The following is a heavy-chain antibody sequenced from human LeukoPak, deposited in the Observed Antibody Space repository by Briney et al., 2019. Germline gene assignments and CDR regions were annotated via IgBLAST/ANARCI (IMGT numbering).Heavy chain of an antibody. CDR3: ARDPSWYAFDI. J-gene: IGHJ3*02. CDR1: GFTFSSYS. CDR2: ISSSSSYI. Sequence: GGSLRLSCAASGFTFSSYSMNWVRQAPGKGLEWVSSISSSSSYIYYADSVKGRFTISRDNAKNSLYLQMNSLRAEDTAVYYCARDPSWYAFDIWGQGTMVTVSS. V-gene: IGHV3-21*01.